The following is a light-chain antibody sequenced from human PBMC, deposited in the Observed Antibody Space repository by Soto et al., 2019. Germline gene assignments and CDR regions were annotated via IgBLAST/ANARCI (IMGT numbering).Light chain of an antibody. CDR1: QSVSNF. Sequence: IVLSKSPAKLSFPPGERANISCRASQSVSNFLAWYQQKPGQAPRLLIYDASNRATGIPVRFSGSGSGTDFTLTISSLEPEDFGLYYCQQRSDWFTFGQGTGLEIK. V-gene: IGKV3-11*01. CDR3: QQRSDWFT. CDR2: DAS. J-gene: IGKJ5*01.